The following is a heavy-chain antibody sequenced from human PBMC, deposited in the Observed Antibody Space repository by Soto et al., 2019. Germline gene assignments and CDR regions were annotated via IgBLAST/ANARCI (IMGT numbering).Heavy chain of an antibody. CDR2: ISYGGGST. V-gene: IGHV3-23*01. CDR3: AKEESYYYDSSGYWNY. CDR1: GFTFSSYA. Sequence: RGSLRLSCAASGFTFSSYAMNWVRQAPGKGLEWVSGISYGGGSTNYADSVKGRFTISRDNSKNTLYLQMNSLRGEDTAVYYCAKEESYYYDSSGYWNYWGQGTLVTVSS. J-gene: IGHJ4*02. D-gene: IGHD3-22*01.